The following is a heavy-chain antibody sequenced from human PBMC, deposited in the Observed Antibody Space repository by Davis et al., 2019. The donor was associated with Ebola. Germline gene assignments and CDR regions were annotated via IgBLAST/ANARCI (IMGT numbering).Heavy chain of an antibody. D-gene: IGHD3-22*01. V-gene: IGHV3-7*03. Sequence: PGGSLRLSCAASGFTFSSYWMSWVRQAPGKGLEWVANIKQDGSEKYYVDSVKGRFTISRDNAKNTLYLQMNSLRAEDTAVYYCAKDRDYYDSSPIPYWGQGTLVTVSS. CDR1: GFTFSSYW. CDR2: IKQDGSEK. CDR3: AKDRDYYDSSPIPY. J-gene: IGHJ4*02.